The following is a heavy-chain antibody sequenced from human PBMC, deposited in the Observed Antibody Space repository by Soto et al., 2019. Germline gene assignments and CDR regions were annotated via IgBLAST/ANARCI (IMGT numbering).Heavy chain of an antibody. CDR2: IKQDGSEK. CDR3: ARDPWGYSSSLAS. V-gene: IGHV3-7*01. CDR1: GFRFNNYG. D-gene: IGHD6-6*01. J-gene: IGHJ5*01. Sequence: EVELVESGGGLVQPGGSLRLSCAASGFRFNNYGMSWVRQAPGKGLEWVASIKQDGSEKYYVDSVKGRFTIARDNAKNSLSLPRNSLRPEDTAVYSCARDPWGYSSSLASWGKGTLVTVS.